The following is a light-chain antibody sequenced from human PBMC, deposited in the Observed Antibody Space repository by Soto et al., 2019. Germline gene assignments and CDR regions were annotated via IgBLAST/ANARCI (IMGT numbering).Light chain of an antibody. CDR1: QSVSRNF. CDR2: GAS. CDR3: QQYTISPDT. V-gene: IGKV3-20*01. Sequence: EIVLTQSPGTLSLSPGERATLSCRASQSVSRNFLAWYQQKPGQAPRLLMYGASSRATGVPDRFSGSGSGTDFTLTISRLEPEDSAVYYCQQYTISPDTFGQGTKLEIK. J-gene: IGKJ2*01.